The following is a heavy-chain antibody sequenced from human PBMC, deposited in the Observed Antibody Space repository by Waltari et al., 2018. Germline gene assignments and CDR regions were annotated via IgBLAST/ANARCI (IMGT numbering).Heavy chain of an antibody. Sequence: EVQLVESGGTLIQPGGSLRLSCTGSGFTFSNSRTNWGRQAPGKGLVWVSRINIDGSGTTYADSVKGRFTISRDNAKNTVFLQMNSLTSEDTAVYYCARALQGSFYDMTAYYYDYWGQGTLVTVSS. CDR1: GFTFSNSR. J-gene: IGHJ4*02. CDR3: ARALQGSFYDMTAYYYDY. D-gene: IGHD3-22*01. CDR2: INIDGSGT. V-gene: IGHV3-74*01.